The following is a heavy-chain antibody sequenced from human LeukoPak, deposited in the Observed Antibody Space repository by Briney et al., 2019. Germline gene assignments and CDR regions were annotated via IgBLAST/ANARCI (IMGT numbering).Heavy chain of an antibody. CDR3: ARADVDTAMASDY. Sequence: SETLSLTCTVSGGSISSYYWSWIRQPPGRGLEWIGEINHSGSTNYNPSLKSRVTISVDTSKNQFSLKLSSVTAADTAVYYCARADVDTAMASDYWGQGTLVTVSS. D-gene: IGHD5-18*01. CDR1: GGSISSYY. V-gene: IGHV4-34*01. J-gene: IGHJ4*02. CDR2: INHSGST.